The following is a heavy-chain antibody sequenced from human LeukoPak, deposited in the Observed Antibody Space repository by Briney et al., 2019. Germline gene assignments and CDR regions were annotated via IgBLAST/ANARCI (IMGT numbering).Heavy chain of an antibody. CDR3: AKCILTGYYKGYMDV. CDR2: ISGSGGST. D-gene: IGHD3-9*01. Sequence: PGGSLRLSCAASGFTFSRYWMHWVRQAPGEGLVWVSAISGSGGSTYYADSVKGRFTISRDNSKNTLYLQMNSLRAEDTAVYYCAKCILTGYYKGYMDVWGKGTTVTISS. V-gene: IGHV3-23*01. J-gene: IGHJ6*03. CDR1: GFTFSRYW.